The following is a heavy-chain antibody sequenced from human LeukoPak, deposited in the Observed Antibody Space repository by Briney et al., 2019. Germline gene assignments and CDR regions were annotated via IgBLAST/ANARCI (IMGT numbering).Heavy chain of an antibody. Sequence: SGPTLVKPTQTLTLTCTFSGFSLSTSGVGVGWIRQPPGTALEWLTLIYWNDDKRYSPSLKSRLTITKDTSKNQVVLTMTNMDPVDTATYYCAHRSAVAGSFLRMGYFDYWGQGTLVTVSS. CDR2: IYWNDDK. V-gene: IGHV2-5*01. CDR3: AHRSAVAGSFLRMGYFDY. D-gene: IGHD6-19*01. J-gene: IGHJ4*02. CDR1: GFSLSTSGVG.